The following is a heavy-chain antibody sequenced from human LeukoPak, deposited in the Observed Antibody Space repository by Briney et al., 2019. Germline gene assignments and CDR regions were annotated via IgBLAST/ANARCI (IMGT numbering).Heavy chain of an antibody. J-gene: IGHJ4*02. Sequence: TGGSLRLSCAASGFTFSSYGMHWVRQAPGKGLEWGAVISYDGSNKYYADSVKGRFTISRDNSKNTLYLQMNSLRAEDTAVYYCAKQTRPMDSSGYYYGYWGQGTLVTVSS. CDR2: ISYDGSNK. CDR1: GFTFSSYG. D-gene: IGHD3-22*01. V-gene: IGHV3-30*18. CDR3: AKQTRPMDSSGYYYGY.